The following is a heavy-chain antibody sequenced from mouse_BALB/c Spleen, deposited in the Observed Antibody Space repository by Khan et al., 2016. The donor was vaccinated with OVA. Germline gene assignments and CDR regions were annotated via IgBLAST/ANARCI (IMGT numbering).Heavy chain of an antibody. Sequence: QIQLVQSGPELKKPGETVKISCKASGYTFTNYGMNWVKQAPGKALKWICWISTYTGEPTYADDFKGRFAFSLETSASTAYLQINNLKNEDTATYFGTRPPHFSYVLVYWGQGTSVTVSS. CDR1: GYTFTNYG. V-gene: IGHV9-3-1*01. J-gene: IGHJ4*01. CDR2: ISTYTGEP. CDR3: TRPPHFSYVLVY.